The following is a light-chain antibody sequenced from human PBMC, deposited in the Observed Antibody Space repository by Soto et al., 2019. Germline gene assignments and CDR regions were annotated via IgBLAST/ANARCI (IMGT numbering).Light chain of an antibody. V-gene: IGKV2-28*01. CDR1: QSLLHRNGHNY. J-gene: IGKJ1*01. Sequence: DIVMTQSPLSLPVTPGEPASISCRSSQSLLHRNGHNYLDWYVQKPGQSPQLLIYFGSNRPSGVPDRFSSSGSGTDFTLKISRVEAEDVGVYYCMQPLQTPWTFGQGTKVEIK. CDR2: FGS. CDR3: MQPLQTPWT.